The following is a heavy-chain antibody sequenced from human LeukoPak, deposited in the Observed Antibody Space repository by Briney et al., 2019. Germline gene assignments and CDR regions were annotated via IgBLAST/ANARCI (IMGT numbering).Heavy chain of an antibody. CDR2: INHSGST. V-gene: IGHV4-34*01. D-gene: IGHD3-22*01. CDR1: GRSFSGYY. J-gene: IGHJ3*02. CDR3: ARPGVHYYSDAFDI. Sequence: PSETLSPTCAVYGRSFSGYYWSWIRQPPGKGLEWIGEINHSGSTNYNPSLKSRVTILVDTSKNQFSLKLNSVTAADTAVYYCARPGVHYYSDAFDIWGQGTMVTVSS.